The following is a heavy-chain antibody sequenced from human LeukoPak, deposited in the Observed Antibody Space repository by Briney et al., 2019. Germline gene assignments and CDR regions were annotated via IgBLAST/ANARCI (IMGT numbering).Heavy chain of an antibody. CDR2: INHSGST. J-gene: IGHJ4*02. D-gene: IGHD1-26*01. V-gene: IGHV4-34*01. CDR1: GGSFSGYY. Sequence: SETLSLTCAVYGGSFSGYYWSWIRQPPGKGLEWIGEINHSGSTNYNPFLKSRVTISVDTSKNQFSLKLSSVTAADTAVYYCARVGYSGSYKDPDYWGQGTLVTVSS. CDR3: ARVGYSGSYKDPDY.